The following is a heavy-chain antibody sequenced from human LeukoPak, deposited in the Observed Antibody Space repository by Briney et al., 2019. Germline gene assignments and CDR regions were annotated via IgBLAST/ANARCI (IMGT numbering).Heavy chain of an antibody. D-gene: IGHD2-15*01. V-gene: IGHV4-38-2*02. J-gene: IGHJ4*02. Sequence: SETLSLTCTVSGYSISSGYYWGWIRQPPGKGLEWIGSIYHCGSAYYNPSLKSRVTISVDTSKNQFSLKLSSVTAADTAVYYCARGPLDYCSGGSCYYFDYWGQGTLVTVSS. CDR1: GYSISSGYY. CDR2: IYHCGSA. CDR3: ARGPLDYCSGGSCYYFDY.